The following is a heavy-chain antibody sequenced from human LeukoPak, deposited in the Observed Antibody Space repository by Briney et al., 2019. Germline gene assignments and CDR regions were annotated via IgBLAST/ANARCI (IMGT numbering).Heavy chain of an antibody. CDR3: ERDVFEGFGERVIDAFDI. J-gene: IGHJ3*02. D-gene: IGHD3-10*01. CDR1: GYTVINYN. V-gene: IGHV1-18*01. CDR2: ISAYNGDT. Sequence: GASVKVSCKASGYTVINYNIAWVRQAPGQGLEWMGWISAYNGDTNYGQKVQGRVAMTTDTSTRTAYMELRGLRSDDTAVYYCERDVFEGFGERVIDAFDIWGQGTLVTVSS.